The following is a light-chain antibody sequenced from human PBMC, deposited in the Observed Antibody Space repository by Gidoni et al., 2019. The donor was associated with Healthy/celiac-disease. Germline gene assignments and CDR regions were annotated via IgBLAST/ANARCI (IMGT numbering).Light chain of an antibody. J-gene: IGKJ1*01. CDR3: QQYGSSPWT. CDR2: GAY. V-gene: IGKV3-20*01. CDR1: QRVSSSS. Sequence: EIVLTQSPGTLSLSPGERASRSGRPSQRVSSSSLAWYKQKPDQAPRLLIYGAYSRASGIPDRFSCSGSGTDFTLTISRLEPEDFAVYYCQQYGSSPWTFXXXTKVEIK.